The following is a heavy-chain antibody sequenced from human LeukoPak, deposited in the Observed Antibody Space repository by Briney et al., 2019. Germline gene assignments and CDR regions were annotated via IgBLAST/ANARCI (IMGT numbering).Heavy chain of an antibody. D-gene: IGHD6-13*01. J-gene: IGHJ5*02. Sequence: RSLRLSCAASGFTFSSYAMHWVRQAPGKGLEWVAVISYDGSNKYYADSVKGRFTISRDNSKNTLYLQMHSLRAEDTAVYYCARDLLAAAGTFWFDPWGQGTLVTVSS. CDR3: ARDLLAAAGTFWFDP. V-gene: IGHV3-30*04. CDR1: GFTFSSYA. CDR2: ISYDGSNK.